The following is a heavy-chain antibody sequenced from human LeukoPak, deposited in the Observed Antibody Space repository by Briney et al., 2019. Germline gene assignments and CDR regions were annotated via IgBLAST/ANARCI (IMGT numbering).Heavy chain of an antibody. V-gene: IGHV3-72*01. J-gene: IGHJ4*02. Sequence: GGSLRLSCAASGFTFSDHYMDWVRQAPGKGLEWVGRTRNKANSYTTEYAASVKGRFTISRDDSKNSLYLQMNSLKTEDTAVYYCARMKVALDYWGQGTLVTVSS. CDR2: TRNKANSYTT. CDR3: ARMKVALDY. D-gene: IGHD2-15*01. CDR1: GFTFSDHY.